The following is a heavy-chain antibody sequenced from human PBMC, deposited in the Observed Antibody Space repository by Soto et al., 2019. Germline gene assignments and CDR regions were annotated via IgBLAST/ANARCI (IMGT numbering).Heavy chain of an antibody. Sequence: SETLSLTCAVYGGSVNGYYWNWIRQPPGKGLEWVGEINNTGSTHYNPSLKSRVTISVDTPKNQFSLKLSAVTAADTDVYYCARVDTAMVLFDYWGQGTLVTVSS. V-gene: IGHV4-34*01. CDR2: INNTGST. D-gene: IGHD5-18*01. J-gene: IGHJ4*02. CDR3: ARVDTAMVLFDY. CDR1: GGSVNGYY.